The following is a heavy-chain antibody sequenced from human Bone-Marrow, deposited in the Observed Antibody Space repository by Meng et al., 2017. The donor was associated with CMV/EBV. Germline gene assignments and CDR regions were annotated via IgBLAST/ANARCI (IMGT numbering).Heavy chain of an antibody. V-gene: IGHV1-8*01. D-gene: IGHD1-14*01. CDR3: ARGRSRSYLAY. J-gene: IGHJ4*02. CDR2: MNPNSGNT. CDR1: GYTLTSYD. Sequence: CKASGYTLTSYDSNWVRQATGQGLEWMGWMNPNSGNTGYAQKFQGRVTMTRNTSISTAYMELSSLRSEDTAVYYCARGRSRSYLAYWGQGTLVTVSS.